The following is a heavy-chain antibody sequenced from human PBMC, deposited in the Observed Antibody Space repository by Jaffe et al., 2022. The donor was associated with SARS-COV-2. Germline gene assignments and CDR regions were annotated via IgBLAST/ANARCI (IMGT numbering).Heavy chain of an antibody. CDR1: GFGFSDYW. Sequence: EVQLVESGGGLVQPGGSLRLSCAASGFGFSDYWMHWIRQAPGKGLEWVARIYSDGTNTIYADSVKGRFTISRDNAKNTLYLQMDSLRTEDTAVYFCVRDARYRPDYWGQGTLVTVSS. V-gene: IGHV3-74*01. J-gene: IGHJ4*02. CDR2: IYSDGTNT. CDR3: VRDARYRPDY. D-gene: IGHD3-16*02.